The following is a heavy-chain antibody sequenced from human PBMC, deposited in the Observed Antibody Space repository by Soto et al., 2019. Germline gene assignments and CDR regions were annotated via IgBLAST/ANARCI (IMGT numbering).Heavy chain of an antibody. Sequence: DVQLLESGVGVIQPGGSLRLPCADSGLTLNNHAMAWVRQAPGKGLEWVSSIGHRGYSIDYGDSVKGRFTISRDNSKNMLFLEMNGLRADDTALYYCARSDDKDILTGCYNWGQGALVTVSS. CDR2: IGHRGYSI. CDR1: GLTLNNHA. V-gene: IGHV3-23*01. J-gene: IGHJ4*02. CDR3: ARSDDKDILTGCYN. D-gene: IGHD3-9*01.